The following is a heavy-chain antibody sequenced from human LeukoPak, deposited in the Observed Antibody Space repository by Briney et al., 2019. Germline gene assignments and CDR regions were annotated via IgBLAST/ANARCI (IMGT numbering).Heavy chain of an antibody. V-gene: IGHV3-64*01. J-gene: IGHJ2*01. CDR3: ASSPPTGTTWYFDL. D-gene: IGHD1-7*01. CDR2: ISDDGGST. Sequence: PGGSLRLSCAASGFTFSNYAMHWVRQAPGKGLEYVSAISDDGGSTYYANSVKGRFIISRDNSKNTLYLQMGSLRTEDMAVYYCASSPPTGTTWYFDLWGRGTLVTVSS. CDR1: GFTFSNYA.